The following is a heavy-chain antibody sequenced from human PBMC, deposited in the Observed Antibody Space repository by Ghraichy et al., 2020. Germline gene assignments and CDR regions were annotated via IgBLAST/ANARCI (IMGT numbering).Heavy chain of an antibody. V-gene: IGHV3-13*05. CDR1: GFTFSSYD. J-gene: IGHJ2*01. Sequence: GESLNISCAASGFTFSSYDMHWVRQATGKGLEWVSAIGTAGDPYYPGSVKGRFTISRENAKNSLYLQMNSLRAGDTAVYYCARGRIAAAGTNYWYFDLWGRGTLVTVSS. CDR2: IGTAGDP. D-gene: IGHD6-13*01. CDR3: ARGRIAAAGTNYWYFDL.